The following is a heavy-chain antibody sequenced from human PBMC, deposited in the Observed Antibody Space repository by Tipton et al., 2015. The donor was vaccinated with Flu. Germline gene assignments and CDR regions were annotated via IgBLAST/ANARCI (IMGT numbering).Heavy chain of an antibody. CDR1: GYTFTGYY. Sequence: QLVQSGAEVKKPGASVKVSCKASGYTFTGYYMHWVRQAPGQGLEWMGRINPNSGGTNYAQKFQGRVTMTRDTSISTAYMELSRLRSDDTAVYYCAREELRFLVDSYYGMDVWGQGTTVTVSS. D-gene: IGHD3-3*01. CDR2: INPNSGGT. J-gene: IGHJ6*02. CDR3: AREELRFLVDSYYGMDV. V-gene: IGHV1-2*06.